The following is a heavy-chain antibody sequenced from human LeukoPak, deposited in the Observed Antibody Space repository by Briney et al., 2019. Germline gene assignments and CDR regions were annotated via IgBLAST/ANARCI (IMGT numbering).Heavy chain of an antibody. CDR1: GGSISSGGYY. CDR2: IYYSGST. J-gene: IGHJ4*02. Sequence: SETLSLTCTVSGGSISSGGYYWSWIRQHPGKGLEWIGYIYYSGSTYYNPSLKSRVTISVDTSKNQFSLKLSSVTAAGTAVYYCARIYYDILTGYVTFDYWGQGTLVTVSS. V-gene: IGHV4-31*03. CDR3: ARIYYDILTGYVTFDY. D-gene: IGHD3-9*01.